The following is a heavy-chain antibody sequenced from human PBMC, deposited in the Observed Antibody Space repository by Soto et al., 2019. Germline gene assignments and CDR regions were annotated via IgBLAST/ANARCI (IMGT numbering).Heavy chain of an antibody. CDR1: VFIFNNYW. CDR2: IQSDGSSI. CDR3: ARSGALDQ. V-gene: IGHV3-74*01. J-gene: IGHJ4*02. Sequence: EVQMVESGGGLVQPGGSLRLSCAASVFIFNNYWMHWVRQVPGKGLMWVSRIQSDGSSIDYADSVKGRFTLSRDNAQNAVHLQITSLTVEETVVYYCARSGALDQRAQGNLVNVSS. D-gene: IGHD5-12*01.